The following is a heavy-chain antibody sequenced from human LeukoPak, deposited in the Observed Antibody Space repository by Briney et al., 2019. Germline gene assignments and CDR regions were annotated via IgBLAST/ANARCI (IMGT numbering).Heavy chain of an antibody. V-gene: IGHV4-31*03. CDR3: AREAAAGVNWFDP. D-gene: IGHD6-13*01. Sequence: SETLSLTCTASGGSFSSGGYYWSWIRQHPGKGVEWIGYIYYSGSTYYNPSLKSRVTISVDTSKNQFSLKLSSVTVADTAVYYCAREAAAGVNWFDPWGQGTLVTVSS. CDR2: IYYSGST. CDR1: GGSFSSGGYY. J-gene: IGHJ5*02.